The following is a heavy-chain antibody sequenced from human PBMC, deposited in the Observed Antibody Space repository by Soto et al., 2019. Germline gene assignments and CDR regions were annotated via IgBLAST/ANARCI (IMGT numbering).Heavy chain of an antibody. J-gene: IGHJ4*02. CDR2: ISAYNGKT. V-gene: IGHV1-18*01. CDR1: GYTCTSYG. Sequence: QVQLVQSGAEVKKPGASVKVSCKASGYTCTSYGISWLRLAPGQGLEWMGWISAYNGKTKYAQKLQGRVTMTTDTSTNTAYMELRRLRSDDRAVYYGAGDSPPVDYWGQGTLVTVSS. CDR3: AGDSPPVDY.